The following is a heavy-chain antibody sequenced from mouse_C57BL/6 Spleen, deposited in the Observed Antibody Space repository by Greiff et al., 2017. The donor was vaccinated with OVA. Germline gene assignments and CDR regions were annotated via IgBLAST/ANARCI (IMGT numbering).Heavy chain of an antibody. CDR2: IYPRSGNT. CDR3: ARKLRDYAMDY. CDR1: GYTFTSYG. Sequence: QVQLKESGAELARPGASVKLSCKASGYTFTSYGISWVKQRTGPGLEWIGEIYPRSGNTYYNEKFKGKATLTADKSSSTAYMELRSLTSEDSAVYFCARKLRDYAMDYWGQGTSVTVSS. V-gene: IGHV1-81*01. D-gene: IGHD1-1*01. J-gene: IGHJ4*01.